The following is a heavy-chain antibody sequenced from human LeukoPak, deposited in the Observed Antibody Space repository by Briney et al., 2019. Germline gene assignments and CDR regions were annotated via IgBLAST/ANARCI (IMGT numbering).Heavy chain of an antibody. J-gene: IGHJ4*01. CDR1: GGSFSGYY. CDR3: ARGGRARLDY. CDR2: INHSGST. V-gene: IGHV4-34*01. Sequence: SETLSLTCAVYGGSFSGYYWSWIRQPPGKGLEWIGEINHSGSTNYNPSLKSRVTISVDTSKNQFSLKLSSVTAADTAVYYCARGGRARLDYWGHGTLVTVSS. D-gene: IGHD1-26*01.